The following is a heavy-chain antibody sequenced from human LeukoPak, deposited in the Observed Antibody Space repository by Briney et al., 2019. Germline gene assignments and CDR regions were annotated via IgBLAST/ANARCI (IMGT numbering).Heavy chain of an antibody. CDR2: VHLSGAS. V-gene: IGHV4-4*02. CDR1: GGSILTTNW. J-gene: IGHJ4*02. CDR3: TRESGAFSPFGF. D-gene: IGHD1-26*01. Sequence: SETLSLTCAVSGGSILTTNWWSWVRQPPGTGLDWIGEVHLSGASNYNPSLKSRVNMSIDKSKTKLSLELTSVTAADTAIYYCTRESGAFSPFGFWGQGTLVTVSS.